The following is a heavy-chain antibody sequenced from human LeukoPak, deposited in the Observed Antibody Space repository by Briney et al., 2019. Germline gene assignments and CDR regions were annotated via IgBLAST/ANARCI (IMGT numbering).Heavy chain of an antibody. CDR1: GFTFSTYW. D-gene: IGHD2-21*01. Sequence: GGSLRLSCGASGFTFSTYWMSWVRQAPGKGLEWVSNTKKDGSEKYYVDSVKGRFTISRDNAKNSLYLQMNSLRVEDTAVYYCVREGYFVFDFWGQGALVTVSS. J-gene: IGHJ4*02. CDR3: VREGYFVFDF. CDR2: TKKDGSEK. V-gene: IGHV3-7*01.